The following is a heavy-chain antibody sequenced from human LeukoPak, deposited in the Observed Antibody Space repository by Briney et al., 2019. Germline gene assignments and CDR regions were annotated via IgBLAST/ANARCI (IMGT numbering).Heavy chain of an antibody. CDR3: ARGGSGSSKYWVF. Sequence: PGGSLRLSCAASDFTLSPYWMTWVRQAPGRGLEWVANIDSDGGDKYYGDSVKGRFSISRDSAENSLFLQMNNLRVEDSAVYYCARGGSGSSKYWVFWGQGTLVTVSS. CDR1: DFTLSPYW. CDR2: IDSDGGDK. J-gene: IGHJ4*02. V-gene: IGHV3-7*01. D-gene: IGHD2-8*02.